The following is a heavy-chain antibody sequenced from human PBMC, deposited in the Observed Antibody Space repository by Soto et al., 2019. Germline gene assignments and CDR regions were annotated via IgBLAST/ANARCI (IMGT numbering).Heavy chain of an antibody. Sequence: SETLSLTCTVSGGSISSYYWSWIRQPPGKGLEWIGYIYYSGSTNYNPSLKSRVTISVDTSKNQFSLKLSSVTAADTAVYYCARASIAVAGTHYYYYGMDVWGQGTTVTVSS. CDR1: GGSISSYY. CDR2: IYYSGST. D-gene: IGHD6-19*01. CDR3: ARASIAVAGTHYYYYGMDV. J-gene: IGHJ6*02. V-gene: IGHV4-59*12.